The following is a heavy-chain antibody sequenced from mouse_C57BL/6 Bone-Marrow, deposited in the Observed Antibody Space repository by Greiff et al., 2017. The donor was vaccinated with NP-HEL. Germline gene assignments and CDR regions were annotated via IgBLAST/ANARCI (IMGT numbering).Heavy chain of an antibody. CDR3: ARHTTYYAMDY. CDR1: GFTFSDYY. D-gene: IGHD1-1*01. Sequence: EVHLVESGGGLVQPGGSLKLSCAASGFTFSDYYMYWVRQTPEKRLEWVAYISNGGGSTYYPDTVKGRFTISRDNAKNTLYLQMSRLKSEDTAMYYCARHTTYYAMDYWGQGTSVTVSS. V-gene: IGHV5-12*01. CDR2: ISNGGGST. J-gene: IGHJ4*01.